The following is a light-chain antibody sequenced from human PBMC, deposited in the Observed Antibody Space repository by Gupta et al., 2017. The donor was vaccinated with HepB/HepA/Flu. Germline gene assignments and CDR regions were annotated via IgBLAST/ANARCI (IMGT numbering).Light chain of an antibody. CDR2: AAS. V-gene: IGKV1-39*01. CDR1: QSISSY. CDR3: QQSYSIPRG. J-gene: IGKJ2*03. Sequence: DIQMTQSPSSLSASVGDRVTITCRASQSISSYLNWYQQKPGKAPNLLIYAASSLQSGVPSRFSGRGSGTEFTLTISSLQPEDFATYYCQQSYSIPRGFGQGTKLEIK.